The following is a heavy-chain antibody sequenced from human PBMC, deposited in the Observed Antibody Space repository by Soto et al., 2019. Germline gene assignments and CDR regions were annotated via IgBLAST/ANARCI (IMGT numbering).Heavy chain of an antibody. CDR1: GGSISSGGYY. CDR3: ARAQYESGDWFDP. Sequence: PSETLSLTCTVSGGSISSGGYYWSWIRQHPGKGLEWIGYIYYSGSTYYNPSLKSRVTISVDTSKNQFSLKLTSVTAADTAVYYCARAQYESGDWFDPWGQGTLVTVSS. J-gene: IGHJ5*02. CDR2: IYYSGST. D-gene: IGHD3-10*01. V-gene: IGHV4-31*03.